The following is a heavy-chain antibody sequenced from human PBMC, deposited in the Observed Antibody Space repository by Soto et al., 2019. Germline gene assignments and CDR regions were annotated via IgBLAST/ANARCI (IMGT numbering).Heavy chain of an antibody. V-gene: IGHV1-3*01. J-gene: IGHJ4*02. CDR3: ARGGDDCTTTSCYMIDY. CDR2: INAGNGYT. CDR1: GYTFTTYA. Sequence: QVQLVQSGAEVKKPGASVMVSCQASGYTFTTYAMHWVRQAPGQRLEWMGWINAGNGYTKYSQKFQGRVTITRDTSATTAYMELSSLRSEDTAVYYCARGGDDCTTTSCYMIDYWAREPWSPSPQ. D-gene: IGHD2-2*02.